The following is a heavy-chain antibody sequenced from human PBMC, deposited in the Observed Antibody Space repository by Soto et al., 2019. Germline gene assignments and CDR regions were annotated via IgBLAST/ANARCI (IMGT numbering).Heavy chain of an antibody. D-gene: IGHD4-17*01. J-gene: IGHJ4*02. Sequence: EVQLVESGGGLVQPGGSLKLSCAASGFTFTNYWIHWVRQAPGKGLVWVSRINSDGSNINYADFVKGRFTISRDNAKTTVYLQMNSLRAKDTAVYFCASSATGLYGDYNWGQGALVTVSS. CDR2: INSDGSNI. CDR3: ASSATGLYGDYN. CDR1: GFTFTNYW. V-gene: IGHV3-74*01.